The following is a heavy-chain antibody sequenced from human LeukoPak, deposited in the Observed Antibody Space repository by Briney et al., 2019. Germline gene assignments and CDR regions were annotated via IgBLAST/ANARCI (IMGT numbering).Heavy chain of an antibody. D-gene: IGHD3-22*01. V-gene: IGHV4-39*01. CDR2: IYYSGST. CDR3: ARPPVYDSSGYYLSDWYFDL. Sequence: KTSETLSLTCTVSGGSISSSSYYWGWIRQPPGKGLEWIGSIYYSGSTYYNPSLKSRVTISVDTSKNQFSLKLSSVTAADTAVYYCARPPVYDSSGYYLSDWYFDLWGRGTLVTVSS. J-gene: IGHJ2*01. CDR1: GGSISSSSYY.